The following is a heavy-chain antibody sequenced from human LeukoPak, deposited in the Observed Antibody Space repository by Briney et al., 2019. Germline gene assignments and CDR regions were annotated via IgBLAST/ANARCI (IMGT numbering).Heavy chain of an antibody. D-gene: IGHD3-10*01. V-gene: IGHV1-2*02. CDR2: INPNSGAT. CDR1: GYSFIDCF. CDR3: ARIRISGSYYNY. J-gene: IGHJ4*02. Sequence: ASVKVSCKASGYSFIDCFIHWVRQAPGQGLEWIGWINPNSGATTYAQKFQGRVTVTRDTSFSTAYMELSSLTSDDTAVYYCARIRISGSYYNYWGQGTLVTVSS.